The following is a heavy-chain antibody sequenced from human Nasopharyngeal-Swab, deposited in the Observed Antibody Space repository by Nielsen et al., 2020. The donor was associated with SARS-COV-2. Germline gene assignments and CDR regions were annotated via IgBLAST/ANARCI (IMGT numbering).Heavy chain of an antibody. J-gene: IGHJ4*02. CDR2: ISSSSSYI. D-gene: IGHD3-10*01. CDR3: ARGRITMVRGVIMLVY. Sequence: VRQAPGKGLEWVSSISSSSSYIYYADSVKGRFTISRDNAKNSLYLQMNSLRAEDTAVYYCARGRITMVRGVIMLVYWGQGTLVTVSS. V-gene: IGHV3-21*01.